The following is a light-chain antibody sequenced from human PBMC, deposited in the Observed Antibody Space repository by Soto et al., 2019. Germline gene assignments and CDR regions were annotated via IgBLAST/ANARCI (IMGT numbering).Light chain of an antibody. Sequence: IVLTQSPDTLSVSPGGRATLSCRASQSISGTLAWYQQKPGQAPRLLIYGASTRATGIPARFSGSGAGTDFTLTITSLQSEDFGVYFCQQYKDWPTTFGQGTKVDIK. V-gene: IGKV3-15*01. CDR3: QQYKDWPTT. CDR1: QSISGT. CDR2: GAS. J-gene: IGKJ1*01.